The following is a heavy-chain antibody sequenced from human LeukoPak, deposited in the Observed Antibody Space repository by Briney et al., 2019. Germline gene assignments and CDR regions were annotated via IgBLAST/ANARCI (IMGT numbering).Heavy chain of an antibody. CDR3: ARIHSHAYSSY. CDR2: LYHSGST. D-gene: IGHD3-16*01. Sequence: SETLSLTCTVSGYSISSGYYWGWIRQPPGKGLEWIGSLYHSGSTYYSPFLSSRVTMSVDTSKNHFSLKLTSVTAADTAMYHCARIHSHAYSSYWGQGTLVTVSS. J-gene: IGHJ4*02. V-gene: IGHV4-38-2*02. CDR1: GYSISSGYY.